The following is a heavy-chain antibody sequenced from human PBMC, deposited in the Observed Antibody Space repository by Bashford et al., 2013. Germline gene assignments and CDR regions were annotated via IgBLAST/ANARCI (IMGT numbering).Heavy chain of an antibody. CDR3: ARDLGTETTNRPGAYPPYAMDV. J-gene: IGHJ6*02. CDR2: MYSGGAT. V-gene: IGHV3-53*01. Sequence: VRQAPGKGLEWVSVMYSGGATYYADSVKGRFVISRDNSKNTLYLQMKSLSAEDTAVYYCARDLGTETTNRPGAYPPYAMDVWGQGTTVTVSS. D-gene: IGHD4-17*01.